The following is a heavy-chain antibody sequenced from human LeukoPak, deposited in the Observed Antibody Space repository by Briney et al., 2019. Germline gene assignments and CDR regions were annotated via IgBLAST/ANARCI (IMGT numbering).Heavy chain of an antibody. Sequence: GGSLRLSCAASGFTFSSYAMTWVRQAPGKGVEWVSVINTSGGNTDYADPVKGRFTTSRDNSKNTLYLQMNSMRAEDTAVYYCAKGSGWYVWGQGTLVTVSS. CDR1: GFTFSSYA. V-gene: IGHV3-23*01. D-gene: IGHD6-19*01. CDR2: INTSGGNT. CDR3: AKGSGWYV. J-gene: IGHJ4*02.